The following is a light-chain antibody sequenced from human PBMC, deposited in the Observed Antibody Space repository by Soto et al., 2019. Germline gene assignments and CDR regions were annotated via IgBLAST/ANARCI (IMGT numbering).Light chain of an antibody. CDR3: SSFTTSSTWV. V-gene: IGLV2-18*02. CDR2: EVT. J-gene: IGLJ3*02. CDR1: SSDVGSYNR. Sequence: QSALTQPPSVSGSPGQSVTISCTGTSSDVGSYNRVSWYQQPPGTAPKLMIFEVTNRPSGVPDRFSGSRSGNMASLTISGLQAEDEGDYYCSSFTTSSTWVFGGGTKLTVL.